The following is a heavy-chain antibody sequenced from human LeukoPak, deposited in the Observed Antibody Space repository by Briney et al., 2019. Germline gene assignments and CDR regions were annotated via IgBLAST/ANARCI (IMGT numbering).Heavy chain of an antibody. D-gene: IGHD5-18*01. Sequence: GGSLRLSCAASGFTFSSYWMSWVRQAPGKGLEWVAVISYDGSNKYYADSVKGRFTISRDNSKNTLYLQMNSLRAEDTAVYYCARDSPLGYSFDYWGQGTLVTVSS. CDR2: ISYDGSNK. V-gene: IGHV3-30-3*01. CDR1: GFTFSSYW. CDR3: ARDSPLGYSFDY. J-gene: IGHJ4*02.